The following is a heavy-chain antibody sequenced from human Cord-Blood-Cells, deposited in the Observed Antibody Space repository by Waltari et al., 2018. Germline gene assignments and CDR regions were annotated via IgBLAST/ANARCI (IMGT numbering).Heavy chain of an antibody. CDR3: ATRSMSIRYLLVGAFDI. D-gene: IGHD3-9*01. CDR1: GSTSTEIS. CDR2: FGPGESDT. Sequence: QLQLCQSGAEGKQPWAPVTVSFKVSGSTSTEISMHWCRQAPDKGREWIGGFGPGESDTSKSQNYHVRVNMTEETSTDAAYMELSMLRSEGPAVYYCATRSMSIRYLLVGAFDIWGKGTMVTVSS. V-gene: IGHV1-24*01. J-gene: IGHJ3*02.